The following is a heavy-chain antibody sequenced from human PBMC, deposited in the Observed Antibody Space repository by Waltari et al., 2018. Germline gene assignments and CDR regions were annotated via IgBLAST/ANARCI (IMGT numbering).Heavy chain of an antibody. CDR2: INHSGST. D-gene: IGHD6-13*01. CDR1: GGSFSGYY. J-gene: IGHJ4*02. V-gene: IGHV4-34*01. CDR3: ASSQGYSSSWLYGFFDY. Sequence: QVQLQQWGAGLLKPSETLSLTCAVYGGSFSGYYWSWIRQPPGKGLEWLGEINHSGSTNYNPSLRSGVTISVDTSKNQFSLKLSSVTAADTAVYYCASSQGYSSSWLYGFFDYWGQGTLVTVSS.